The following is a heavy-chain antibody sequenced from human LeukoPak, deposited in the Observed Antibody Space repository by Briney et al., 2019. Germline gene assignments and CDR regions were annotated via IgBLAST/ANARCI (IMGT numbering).Heavy chain of an antibody. D-gene: IGHD4-11*01. CDR2: IIPIFGTA. J-gene: IGHJ5*02. CDR3: ASQRLSNYVFLNWFDP. Sequence: SVKVSCKASGGTFSRYAISWVRQAPGQGLEWMGRIIPIFGTANYAQKFQGRVTITTDESTSTAYMELSSLRSEDTAVYYCASQRLSNYVFLNWFDPWGQGTLVTVSS. CDR1: GGTFSRYA. V-gene: IGHV1-69*05.